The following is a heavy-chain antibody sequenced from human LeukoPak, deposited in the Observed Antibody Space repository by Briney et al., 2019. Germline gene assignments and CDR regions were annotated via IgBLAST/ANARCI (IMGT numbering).Heavy chain of an antibody. Sequence: GGSLRLSCAASGFTVSSNYMSWVRQAPGKGLEWVSVIYSGGSTYYADSVKGRFTISRDNSKNTLYLQMNSLRAEDTAVYYCARVVMSIYFDYWGQGTLVTVSS. D-gene: IGHD3-22*01. CDR1: GFTVSSNY. CDR2: IYSGGST. V-gene: IGHV3-53*01. J-gene: IGHJ4*02. CDR3: ARVVMSIYFDY.